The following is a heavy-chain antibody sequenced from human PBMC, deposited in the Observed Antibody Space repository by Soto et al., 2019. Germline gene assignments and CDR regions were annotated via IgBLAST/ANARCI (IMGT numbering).Heavy chain of an antibody. V-gene: IGHV3-30-3*01. Sequence: QVQLVESGGGVVQPGRSLRLSCAASGFTFSSYAMHWVRQAPGKGLEWVAVISYDGSNKYYADSVKGRFTISRDNSKNTLYLQMNSLRAEDTAVYYCWLLDMDVWGQGTTVTVSS. J-gene: IGHJ6*02. CDR1: GFTFSSYA. D-gene: IGHD5-18*01. CDR3: WLLDMDV. CDR2: ISYDGSNK.